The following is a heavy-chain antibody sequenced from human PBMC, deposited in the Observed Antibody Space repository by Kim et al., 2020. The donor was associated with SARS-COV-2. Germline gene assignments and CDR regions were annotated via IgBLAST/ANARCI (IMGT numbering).Heavy chain of an antibody. J-gene: IGHJ4*02. CDR3: ARGYDSSGYYFDY. V-gene: IGHV4-34*01. D-gene: IGHD3-22*01. Sequence: SHPSLTSRVTLSVDTSKNTCSLTLSSGTAADTAVYYCARGYDSSGYYFDYWGQGTLVTVSS.